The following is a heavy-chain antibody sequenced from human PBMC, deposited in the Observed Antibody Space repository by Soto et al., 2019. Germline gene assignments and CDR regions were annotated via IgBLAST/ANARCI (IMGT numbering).Heavy chain of an antibody. CDR3: AKNPHGDYIVVPFDY. J-gene: IGHJ4*02. CDR1: GFTFSTYG. D-gene: IGHD4-17*01. V-gene: IGHV3-30*18. Sequence: GGSLRLSCAASGFTFSTYGMHWVRQAPGKGLEWVTVISYDGVKKYYADSVKGRFTISRDNSKNTLYLQMNSLRPEDTAVYYCAKNPHGDYIVVPFDYWGQGTLVTVSS. CDR2: ISYDGVKK.